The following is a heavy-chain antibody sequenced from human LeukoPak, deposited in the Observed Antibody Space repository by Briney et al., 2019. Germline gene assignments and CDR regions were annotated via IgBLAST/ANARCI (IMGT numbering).Heavy chain of an antibody. CDR2: IYSSGST. CDR3: ARSNWKYYFDF. CDR1: GGSINSGDYY. D-gene: IGHD1-1*01. J-gene: IGHJ4*02. Sequence: PSQTLSLTXTVSGGSINSGDYYWSWIRQPPGKGLEWIGYIYSSGSTYYNPSLKSRLTMSLDTSKSQFSLKVSSVTAADTAVYHCARSNWKYYFDFWGQGTLVTVSS. V-gene: IGHV4-30-4*08.